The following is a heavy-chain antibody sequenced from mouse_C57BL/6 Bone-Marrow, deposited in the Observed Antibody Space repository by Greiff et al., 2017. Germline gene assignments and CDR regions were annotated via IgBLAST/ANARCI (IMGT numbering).Heavy chain of an antibody. J-gene: IGHJ2*01. D-gene: IGHD4-1*01. CDR2: ISDGGSYT. V-gene: IGHV5-4*01. Sequence: EVQVVESGGGLVKPGGSLKLSCAASGFTFSSYAMSWVRQTPEKRLEWVATISDGGSYTYYPDNVKGRFTLSRDNAKNNLYLQMSHLKSEDTAMYYCARNWDLDYWGQGTTLTVSA. CDR1: GFTFSSYA. CDR3: ARNWDLDY.